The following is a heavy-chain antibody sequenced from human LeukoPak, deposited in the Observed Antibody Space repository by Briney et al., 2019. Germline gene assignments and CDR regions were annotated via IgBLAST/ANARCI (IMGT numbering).Heavy chain of an antibody. CDR2: ISSSGSTI. J-gene: IGHJ4*02. V-gene: IGHV3-48*03. CDR3: ARDFPGSGYALDY. D-gene: IGHD5-12*01. Sequence: GGSLRLSCAASGFTFSKMNWVRQAPGKGLEWVSYISSSGSTIYYADSVKGRFTISRDNAKNSLYLQMNSLRAEDTAVYYCARDFPGSGYALDYWGQGTLVTVSS. CDR1: GFTFSK.